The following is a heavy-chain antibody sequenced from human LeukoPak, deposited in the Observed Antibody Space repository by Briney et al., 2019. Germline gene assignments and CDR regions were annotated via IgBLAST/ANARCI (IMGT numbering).Heavy chain of an antibody. Sequence: SETLSLTCTVSGGSISSGSYSWSWIRQPAGKGLEWIGRFYTSGSTNYNPSLKSRVTISVDMSKNQFSLKLSSVTAADTAVYYCARGIAAASDRAFDIWGQGTMVTVSS. CDR1: GGSISSGSYS. J-gene: IGHJ3*02. D-gene: IGHD6-13*01. CDR3: ARGIAAASDRAFDI. CDR2: FYTSGST. V-gene: IGHV4-61*02.